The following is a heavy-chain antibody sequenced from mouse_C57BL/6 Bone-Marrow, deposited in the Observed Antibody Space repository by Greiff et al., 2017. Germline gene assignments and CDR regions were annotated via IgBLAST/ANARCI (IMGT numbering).Heavy chain of an antibody. CDR2: ISSGGSYT. J-gene: IGHJ1*03. Sequence: EVQRVESGGDLVKPGGSLKLSCAASGFTFSSYGMSWVRQTPDKRLEWVATISSGGSYTYYPDSVKGRFTISRDNAKKTLYLQMSSLKSEDTAMYYCARHRRYLYFDVWGTGTTVTVSS. V-gene: IGHV5-6*01. CDR3: ARHRRYLYFDV. CDR1: GFTFSSYG.